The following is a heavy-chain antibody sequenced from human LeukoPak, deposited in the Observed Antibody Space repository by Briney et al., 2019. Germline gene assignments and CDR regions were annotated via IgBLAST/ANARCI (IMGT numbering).Heavy chain of an antibody. V-gene: IGHV3-7*03. CDR1: GFTFSSYA. D-gene: IGHD3/OR15-3a*01. CDR2: IKLDGSEK. J-gene: IGHJ4*02. Sequence: GGSLRLSCAASGFTFSSYAMSWVRQAPGKGLEWAANIKLDGSEKNYVDSVKGRFTISRDNTKNSLYLQMNSLRAEDTAVFYCARDQYDTWSRRGNFDSWGQGTLVIVSS. CDR3: ARDQYDTWSRRGNFDS.